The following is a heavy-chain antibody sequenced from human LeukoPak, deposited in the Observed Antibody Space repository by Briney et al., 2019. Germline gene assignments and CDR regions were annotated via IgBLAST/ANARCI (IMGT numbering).Heavy chain of an antibody. D-gene: IGHD3-22*01. CDR2: ISYDGSNK. Sequence: GGSLRLSCAASGFTFSSYGMHWVRQAPGKGLEWVAVISYDGSNKYYAESVKGRFTISRDNSKNTLYLQMNSLRAEDTAVYYCAKLLYYFDSRGFEDYWGQGTLVTVSS. CDR3: AKLLYYFDSRGFEDY. V-gene: IGHV3-30*18. J-gene: IGHJ4*02. CDR1: GFTFSSYG.